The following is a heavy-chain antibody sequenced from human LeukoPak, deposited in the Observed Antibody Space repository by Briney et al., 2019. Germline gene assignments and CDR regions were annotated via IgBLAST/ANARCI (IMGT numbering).Heavy chain of an antibody. J-gene: IGHJ4*02. CDR3: GRGRSRGWYVPARYWSYFFDY. CDR2: IKQDGSEK. Sequence: GGSLRLSCAASGFTFSSYWMSWVRQAPGKGLEWVANIKQDGSEKYYVDSVKGRFTISRDNAKNSLYLQMNSLRAEDTAVYYCGRGRSRGWYVPARYWSYFFDYWGQGTLVTVS. D-gene: IGHD6-19*01. V-gene: IGHV3-7*01. CDR1: GFTFSSYW.